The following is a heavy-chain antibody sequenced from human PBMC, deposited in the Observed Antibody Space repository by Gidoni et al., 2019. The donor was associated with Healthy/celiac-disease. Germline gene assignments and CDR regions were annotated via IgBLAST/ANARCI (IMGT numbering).Heavy chain of an antibody. CDR1: GFTFTSSA. Sequence: QMQLVQSGPEVKKPGTSVKVSCKASGFTFTSSAVQWVRQARGQRLEWIGWSVVGIGNTNYAQKFQERVTMTRDMSTSTAYMELSSLRSEDTAVYYCAAGDTIFGVVIYYYYGMDVWGQGTTVTVSS. J-gene: IGHJ6*02. V-gene: IGHV1-58*01. CDR3: AAGDTIFGVVIYYYYGMDV. D-gene: IGHD3-3*01. CDR2: SVVGIGNT.